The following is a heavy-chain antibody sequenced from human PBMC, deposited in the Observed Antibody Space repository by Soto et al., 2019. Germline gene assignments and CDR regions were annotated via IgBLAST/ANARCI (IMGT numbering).Heavy chain of an antibody. D-gene: IGHD4-17*01. Sequence: QVQLVQSGAEVKKPGASVRVSCKASGYTFSDYAISWVRQAPGQGLEWMGWINTYNGNTNYAQKLQGRVTMTTDTPTNTAYMELKSLRSDDTAVYYCARGRHMTTTAYFDLWGRGTLVTVSS. V-gene: IGHV1-18*01. CDR1: GYTFSDYA. CDR2: INTYNGNT. J-gene: IGHJ2*01. CDR3: ARGRHMTTTAYFDL.